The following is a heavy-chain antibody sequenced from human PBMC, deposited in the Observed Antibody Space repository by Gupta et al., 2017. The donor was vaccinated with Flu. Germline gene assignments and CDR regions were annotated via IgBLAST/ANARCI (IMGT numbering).Heavy chain of an antibody. D-gene: IGHD1-1*01. CDR3: AGGYRPYYYGMDV. Sequence: TFSSYAMSWVRQAPGKGLEWVSAISGSGGSTYYADSVKGRFTISRDNSKNTLYLQMNSLRAEDTAVYYCAGGYRPYYYGMDVWGQGTTVTVSS. J-gene: IGHJ6*02. CDR2: ISGSGGST. CDR1: TFSSYA. V-gene: IGHV3-23*01.